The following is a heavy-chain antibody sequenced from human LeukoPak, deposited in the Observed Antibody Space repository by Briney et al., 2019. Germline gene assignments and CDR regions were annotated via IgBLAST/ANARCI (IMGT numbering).Heavy chain of an antibody. CDR3: ATPSSSSWYGFDP. V-gene: IGHV1-2*02. CDR2: IDPNSGGT. Sequence: ASVKVSCKTSGYIFTGYYMHWVRQAPGQGLEWMGWIDPNSGGTNYAQKFQGRVTMTRDTSISTAYMELSKLTSADTAVYRCATPSSSSWYGFDPWGQGTLVTVSS. D-gene: IGHD6-13*01. J-gene: IGHJ5*02. CDR1: GYIFTGYY.